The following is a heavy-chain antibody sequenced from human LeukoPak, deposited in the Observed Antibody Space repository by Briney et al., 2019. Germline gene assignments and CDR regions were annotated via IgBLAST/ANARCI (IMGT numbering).Heavy chain of an antibody. CDR2: IYHSGST. Sequence: SETLSLTCTVSGYSISSGYYWGWIRQPPGKGLEWIGSIYHSGSTYYNPSLKSRVTISVDTSKNQFSLKLSSVTAADTAVYYCALWGHGSGSYYNYVDYWGQGTLVTVSS. CDR1: GYSISSGYY. J-gene: IGHJ4*02. V-gene: IGHV4-38-2*02. CDR3: ALWGHGSGSYYNYVDY. D-gene: IGHD3-10*01.